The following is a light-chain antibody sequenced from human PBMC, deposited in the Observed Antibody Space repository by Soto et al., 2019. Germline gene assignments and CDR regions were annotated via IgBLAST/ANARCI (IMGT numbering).Light chain of an antibody. CDR2: EFI. CDR3: SSYTSSSTYV. Sequence: QSVLTQPASVSGSPGQSITISCTGTSSDVGGYNYVSWYQQHPGKAPKLIIYEFINRPSGVSNRFSGSKSGNTASLTISGLQAEDEADYYCSSYTSSSTYVFGSGTKVTVL. V-gene: IGLV2-14*01. J-gene: IGLJ1*01. CDR1: SSDVGGYNY.